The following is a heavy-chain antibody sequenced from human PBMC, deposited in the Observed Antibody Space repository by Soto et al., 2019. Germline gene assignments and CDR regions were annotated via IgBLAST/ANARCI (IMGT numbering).Heavy chain of an antibody. CDR2: ISSSSSYI. J-gene: IGHJ4*02. Sequence: HGGSLRLSCAASGFTFSSYSMNWVRQAPGKGLEWVSSISSSSSYIYYADSVKGRFTISRDNAKNSLYLQMNSLRAEDTAVYYCARDGRSSGWYKVWGQGTLVTVSS. D-gene: IGHD6-19*01. V-gene: IGHV3-21*01. CDR3: ARDGRSSGWYKV. CDR1: GFTFSSYS.